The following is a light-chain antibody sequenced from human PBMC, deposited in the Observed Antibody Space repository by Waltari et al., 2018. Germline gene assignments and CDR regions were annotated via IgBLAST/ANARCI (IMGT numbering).Light chain of an antibody. CDR3: SSYTSTNTYV. CDR2: DVN. V-gene: IGLV2-14*03. Sequence: QSALTQPAAVSESPGQSITISCTGTSSDVGAQNYVSCYQQHPGEAPKLMIYDVNKRPSGTSNRFSGSKSGNTASLSISGLQAEDEADYYCSSYTSTNTYVFGSGTKVTVL. CDR1: SSDVGAQNY. J-gene: IGLJ1*01.